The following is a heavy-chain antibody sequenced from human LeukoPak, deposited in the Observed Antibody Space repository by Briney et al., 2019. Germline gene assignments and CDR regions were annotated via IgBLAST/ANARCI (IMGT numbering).Heavy chain of an antibody. V-gene: IGHV3-15*01. CDR2: IKSKTDGGTT. CDR3: FNNYYFDS. CDR1: GFTFSHDW. Sequence: PGGSLRLSCAASGFTFSHDWMSWVRQAPGKGLEWVGRIKSKTDGGTTDYATPVKGRFTISRDDSKNILYLQMNSLKTEDTAVYYCFNNYYFDSWGQGTLVTVPS. J-gene: IGHJ4*02. D-gene: IGHD1-20*01.